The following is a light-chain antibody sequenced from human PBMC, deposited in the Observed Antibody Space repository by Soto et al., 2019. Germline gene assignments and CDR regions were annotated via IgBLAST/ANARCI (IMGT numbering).Light chain of an antibody. CDR1: QSVSSN. Sequence: EIVMTQSPATLSVSPGDTVTLSCRASQSVSSNLAWYQQKPGQAPRLLIYGTYTRATGIPARFSGSGSGTEFTLTISSLQSEDLAVYYCQQYANRPPITFGPGTQVDLK. CDR2: GTY. J-gene: IGKJ3*01. CDR3: QQYANRPPIT. V-gene: IGKV3D-15*01.